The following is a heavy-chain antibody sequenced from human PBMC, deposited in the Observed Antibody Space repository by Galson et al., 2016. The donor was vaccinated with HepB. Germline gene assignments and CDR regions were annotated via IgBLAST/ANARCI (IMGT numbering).Heavy chain of an antibody. CDR3: ATTDSGWYEGHH. CDR1: GGSVRSRKY. CDR2: VSYSGNP. V-gene: IGHV4-61*01. Sequence: SETLSLTCTVSGGSVRSRKYWTWIRQPPGKGLERIGYVSYSGNPYYNASLKSRASISVDTSKNQISLNLNSVTAADTAVYYCATTDSGWYEGHHWGQGTLVTVSS. D-gene: IGHD6-19*01. J-gene: IGHJ1*01.